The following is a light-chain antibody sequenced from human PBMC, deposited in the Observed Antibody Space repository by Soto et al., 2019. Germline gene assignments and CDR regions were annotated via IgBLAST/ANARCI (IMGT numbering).Light chain of an antibody. CDR1: QSLESSDGNTF. Sequence: DVVMTQSPLSLPVALGQPASISCRSSQSLESSDGNTFLIWFQQRPGQSPRRLIYKVSNRDSGVPDRFSGSGSGTDFTLKISRVEAEDVGLYYCMQGTHWPRTFGQGTKLEIK. J-gene: IGKJ2*01. CDR2: KVS. CDR3: MQGTHWPRT. V-gene: IGKV2-30*01.